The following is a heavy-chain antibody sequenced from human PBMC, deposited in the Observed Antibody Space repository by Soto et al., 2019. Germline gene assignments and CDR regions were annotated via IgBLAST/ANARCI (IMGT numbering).Heavy chain of an antibody. D-gene: IGHD2-2*01. CDR1: GFTFSSYG. CDR2: ISYDGSNK. V-gene: IGHV3-30*18. Sequence: QVQLVESGGGVVQPGRSLRLSCAASGFTFSSYGMHWVRQAPGEGLEWVAVISYDGSNKYYADSVKGRFTISRDNSKNTLYLQMNSLRAEDTAVYYCAKDEDDIVVVPAAILYWGQGTLVTVSS. J-gene: IGHJ4*02. CDR3: AKDEDDIVVVPAAILY.